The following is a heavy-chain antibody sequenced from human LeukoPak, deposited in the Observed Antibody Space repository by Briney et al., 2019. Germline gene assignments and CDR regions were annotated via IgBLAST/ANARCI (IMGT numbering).Heavy chain of an antibody. CDR3: AALLGGPHPGY. CDR1: GFTFRTYW. CDR2: ISISSNYI. V-gene: IGHV3-21*01. D-gene: IGHD7-27*01. J-gene: IGHJ4*02. Sequence: GGSLRLSCAASGFTFRTYWMHWVRQAPGKGLEWVSSISISSNYIYYADSVKGRFTISRDNAKNSLYLQMNSLRAEDTAVYYCAALLGGPHPGYWGQGTLVTVSS.